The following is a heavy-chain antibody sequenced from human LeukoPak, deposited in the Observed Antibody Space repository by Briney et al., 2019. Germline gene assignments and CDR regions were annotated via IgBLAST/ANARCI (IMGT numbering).Heavy chain of an antibody. Sequence: SVKVSCKASGFTFTSSAVQWVRQARGQRLEWIGWIVVGSGNTNYAQKFQERVTITRDMSTSTAYMALSSLRSEDTAVYYCAAVNLGGWLPAYLHDYWGQGTLVTVSS. V-gene: IGHV1-58*01. CDR3: AAVNLGGWLPAYLHDY. CDR2: IVVGSGNT. CDR1: GFTFTSSA. J-gene: IGHJ4*02. D-gene: IGHD5-12*01.